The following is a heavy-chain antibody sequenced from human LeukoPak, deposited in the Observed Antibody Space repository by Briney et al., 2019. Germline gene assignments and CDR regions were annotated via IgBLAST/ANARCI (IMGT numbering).Heavy chain of an antibody. D-gene: IGHD6-13*01. J-gene: IGHJ4*02. CDR2: ISASDNST. CDR1: GFTFSRYA. CDR3: AKDRLAAAEGLIDY. Sequence: QPGGSLRLSCAASGFTFSRYAMSWVRQAPGKGLEWVSAISASDNSTFYADSVKGRFTISRDNSMNTLYLQINSLRAEDTAVYYCAKDRLAAAEGLIDYWGQGTLVTVSS. V-gene: IGHV3-23*01.